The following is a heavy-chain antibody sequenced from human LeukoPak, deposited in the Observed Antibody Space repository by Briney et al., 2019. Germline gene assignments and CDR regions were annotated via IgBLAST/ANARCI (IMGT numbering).Heavy chain of an antibody. Sequence: SETLSLTCTVSGGSISSYYWSWIRQPPGKGLEWIGYTYYSGSTNYNPSLKSRVTISVDTSKNQFSLKLSSVTAADTAVYYCAREFFDYWGQGTLVTVSS. V-gene: IGHV4-59*01. CDR3: AREFFDY. J-gene: IGHJ4*02. CDR1: GGSISSYY. CDR2: TYYSGST.